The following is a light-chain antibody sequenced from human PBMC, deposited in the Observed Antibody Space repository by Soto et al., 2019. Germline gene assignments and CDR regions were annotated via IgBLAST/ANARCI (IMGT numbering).Light chain of an antibody. CDR2: GAT. CDR3: QQYSSYPWT. V-gene: IGKV1-5*01. J-gene: IGKJ1*01. Sequence: DIQMTQSPSTLSASVGDRVTITCRASQSISSWLAWYQQKPGKAPKLLIYGATTLQSGVPSRFSGSGSGTEFTLTISSLQPGDFATYYCQQYSSYPWTFGQGTKVDIK. CDR1: QSISSW.